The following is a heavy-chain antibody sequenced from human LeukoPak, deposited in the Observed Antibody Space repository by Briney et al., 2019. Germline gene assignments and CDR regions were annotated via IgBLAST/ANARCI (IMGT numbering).Heavy chain of an antibody. CDR2: IIPIFGTA. CDR1: GGTFSSYA. CDR3: AIAWSADYDILEYYMDA. Sequence: ASVKVSCKASGGTFSSYAISWVRQAPGQGLEWMGRIIPIFGTANYAQKFQGRVKITTDEATSTPYMELSSLRSKDAAVYYSAIAWSADYDILEYYMDAWAKGPRSPSP. J-gene: IGHJ6*03. D-gene: IGHD3-9*01. V-gene: IGHV1-69*05.